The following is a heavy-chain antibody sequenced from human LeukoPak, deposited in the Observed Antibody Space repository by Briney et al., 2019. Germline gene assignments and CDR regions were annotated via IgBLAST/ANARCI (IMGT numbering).Heavy chain of an antibody. CDR2: IIPIFGTA. Sequence: SVKVSCKASGGTFSSYAISWVRQAPGQGLEWMGGIIPIFGTANYAQKFQGRVTITADESTSTACMELSSLRSEDTAVYYCALASRRGYYYDSSGYYYNFDYWGQGTLVTVSS. CDR3: ALASRRGYYYDSSGYYYNFDY. D-gene: IGHD3-22*01. CDR1: GGTFSSYA. J-gene: IGHJ4*02. V-gene: IGHV1-69*13.